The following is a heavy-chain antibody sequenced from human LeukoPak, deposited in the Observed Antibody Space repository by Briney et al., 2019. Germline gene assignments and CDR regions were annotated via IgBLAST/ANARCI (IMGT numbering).Heavy chain of an antibody. CDR1: GYTFTNYG. D-gene: IGHD4-23*01. V-gene: IGHV1-18*01. CDR2: ISNYNGDT. Sequence: ASVTVSFTSSGYTFTNYGVSWVRQAPGQGLEWMGWISNYNGDTNFAQKFQDRVTMTTDTSTSTAFMELRSLRSDDTAVYNCPRDPDGGNVFDYWGQGTLVTVSS. J-gene: IGHJ4*02. CDR3: PRDPDGGNVFDY.